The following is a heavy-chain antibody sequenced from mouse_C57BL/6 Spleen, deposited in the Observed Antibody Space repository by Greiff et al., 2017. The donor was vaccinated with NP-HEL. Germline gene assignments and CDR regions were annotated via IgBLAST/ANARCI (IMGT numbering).Heavy chain of an antibody. CDR1: GYTFTDYE. J-gene: IGHJ3*01. CDR2: IDPETGGT. D-gene: IGHD2-5*01. Sequence: QVQLQQSGAELVRPGASVTLSCKASGYTFTDYEMHWVKQTPVHGLEWIGAIDPETGGTAYNQKFKGKAILTADKSSSTAYMELRSLTSEDSAVYYCTRSGDYYSNYWFAYWGQGTLVTVSA. CDR3: TRSGDYYSNYWFAY. V-gene: IGHV1-15*01.